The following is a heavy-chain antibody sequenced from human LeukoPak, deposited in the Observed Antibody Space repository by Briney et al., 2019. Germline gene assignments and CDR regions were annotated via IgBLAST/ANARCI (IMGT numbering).Heavy chain of an antibody. J-gene: IGHJ5*02. CDR1: GYSLTSNW. Sequence: GESLKISCKGSGYSLTSNWIGWVRQMPGKGLEWMGIIYPGDSDTRYSPSFQGQVTISADKSISTAYLQWSSLKASDTAMYYCARHLEGPYYYDSSGYYWFDPWGQGTLVTVSS. V-gene: IGHV5-51*01. CDR3: ARHLEGPYYYDSSGYYWFDP. CDR2: IYPGDSDT. D-gene: IGHD3-22*01.